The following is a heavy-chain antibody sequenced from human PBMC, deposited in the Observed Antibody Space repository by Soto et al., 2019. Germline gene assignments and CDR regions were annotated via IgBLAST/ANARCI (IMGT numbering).Heavy chain of an antibody. Sequence: GGSLRLSCAASGFTFSNAWMSWVCQAPGKGLEWVGRIKSKTDGGTTDYAAPVKGRFTISRDDSKNTLYLQMNSLKTEDTAVYYCTTRFLEWLLWDYWGQGTLVTVYS. CDR1: GFTFSNAW. CDR3: TTRFLEWLLWDY. J-gene: IGHJ4*02. V-gene: IGHV3-15*01. D-gene: IGHD3-3*01. CDR2: IKSKTDGGTT.